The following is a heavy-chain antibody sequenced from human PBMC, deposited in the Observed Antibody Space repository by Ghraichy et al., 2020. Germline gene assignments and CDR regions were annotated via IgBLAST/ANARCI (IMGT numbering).Heavy chain of an antibody. CDR3: ATIVHQQADRPGL. CDR1: GFTFSDYY. CDR2: ISSSGDTI. V-gene: IGHV3-11*01. J-gene: IGHJ2*01. D-gene: IGHD1-26*01. Sequence: GGSLRLSCAASGFTFSDYYMSWVRQAPGKGLEWVSYISSSGDTIYYADSVKGRFTIFRDNAKNSLYLQLNSLRAEDTAVYYCATIVHQQADRPGLWGRGTLVTVSS.